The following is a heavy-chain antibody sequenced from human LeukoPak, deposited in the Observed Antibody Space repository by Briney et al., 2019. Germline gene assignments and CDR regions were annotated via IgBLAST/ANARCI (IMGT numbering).Heavy chain of an antibody. V-gene: IGHV5-51*01. Sequence: GESLKISRKGSGYNFPTHWIGWVRQMPGKGLEWLGVIYPGDSETKYSPSFEGQMIISADKSISSAYLQWNNLKASDTAIYYCARRSDPTGWSGAFDVWGQGTMVTVSS. D-gene: IGHD6-19*01. CDR3: ARRSDPTGWSGAFDV. CDR2: IYPGDSET. CDR1: GYNFPTHW. J-gene: IGHJ3*01.